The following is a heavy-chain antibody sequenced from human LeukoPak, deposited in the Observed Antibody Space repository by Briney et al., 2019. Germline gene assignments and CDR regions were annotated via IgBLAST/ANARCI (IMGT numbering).Heavy chain of an antibody. D-gene: IGHD5-24*01. CDR1: GGSISSYH. J-gene: IGHJ4*02. CDR2: TYPRGST. Sequence: SETLSLTCTVSGGSISSYHWSWIRQPAGKGLEWIGRTYPRGSTNYNPSLKSRVTMSVDTSKNQFTLKLSSVTAADTAVYYCARDKDGLFDYWGQGTLVTVSS. V-gene: IGHV4-4*07. CDR3: ARDKDGLFDY.